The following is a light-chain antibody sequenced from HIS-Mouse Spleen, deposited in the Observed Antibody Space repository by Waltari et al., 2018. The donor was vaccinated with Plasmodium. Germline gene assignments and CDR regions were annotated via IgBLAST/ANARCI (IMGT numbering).Light chain of an antibody. CDR2: KDS. CDR3: YSAADNNWV. Sequence: SYELTQPPSVSVSPGQTARITCSGDALPKKYAYWYQQKSGQAPVLGIYKDSERPSGTPGRCAGSSSGTTVTLTISVAQVEDEADYYCYSAADNNWVFGGGTKLTVL. J-gene: IGLJ3*02. V-gene: IGLV3-27*01. CDR1: ALPKKY.